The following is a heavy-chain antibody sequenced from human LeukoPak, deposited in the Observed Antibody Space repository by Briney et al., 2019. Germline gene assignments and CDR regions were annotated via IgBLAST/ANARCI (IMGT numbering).Heavy chain of an antibody. CDR3: ARDNALHLGDLSIPTFDY. V-gene: IGHV3-30*04. Sequence: GGFLRLSCAASGFTFSTYAMHWVRQAPGKGLEWVAVISYDGSNKYYADSVKGRFTISRDNSKNTLYLQMNSLRAEDTAVYYCARDNALHLGDLSIPTFDYWGQGTLVTVSS. CDR1: GFTFSTYA. D-gene: IGHD3-16*02. J-gene: IGHJ4*02. CDR2: ISYDGSNK.